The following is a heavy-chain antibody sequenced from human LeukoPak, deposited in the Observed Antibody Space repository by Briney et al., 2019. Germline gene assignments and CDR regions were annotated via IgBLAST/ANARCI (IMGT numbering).Heavy chain of an antibody. V-gene: IGHV4-59*01. CDR3: ARDYGSGNSQIFDY. CDR1: GGSISSYY. D-gene: IGHD3-10*01. J-gene: IGHJ4*02. Sequence: KASETLSLTCAVSGGSISSYYWSWIRQPTGKGLEWIGYIYYSGSTNYNPSLKSRVTISVDTPKNQFSLKLSSVTAADTAMYYCARDYGSGNSQIFDYWGQGTLVTVSS. CDR2: IYYSGST.